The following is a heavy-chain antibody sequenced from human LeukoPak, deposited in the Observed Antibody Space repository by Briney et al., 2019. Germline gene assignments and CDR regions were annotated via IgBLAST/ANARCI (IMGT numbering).Heavy chain of an antibody. CDR3: ARSTVTTEY. J-gene: IGHJ4*02. CDR2: IYYSGST. D-gene: IGHD4-17*01. CDR1: GGSMSSGDYY. V-gene: IGHV4-39*01. Sequence: SETLSLTCTVSGGSMSSGDYYWGWIRQPPGKGLEWIGSIYYSGSTYYNPSLKSRVTISVDTSKNQFSLKLSSVTAADTAVYYCARSTVTTEYWGQGTLVTVSS.